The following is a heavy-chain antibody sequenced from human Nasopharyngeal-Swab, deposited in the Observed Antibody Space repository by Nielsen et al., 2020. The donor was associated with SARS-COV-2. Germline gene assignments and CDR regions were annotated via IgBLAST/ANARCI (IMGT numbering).Heavy chain of an antibody. CDR2: IIPIFGTA. Sequence: WVRQAPGQGLEWMGGIIPIFGTASYAQKFQGRVTITADESTSTAYMELSSLRSEDTAVYYCARDLGCSSTSCYEGNWFDPWGQGTLVTVSS. D-gene: IGHD2-2*01. CDR3: ARDLGCSSTSCYEGNWFDP. V-gene: IGHV1-69*01. J-gene: IGHJ5*02.